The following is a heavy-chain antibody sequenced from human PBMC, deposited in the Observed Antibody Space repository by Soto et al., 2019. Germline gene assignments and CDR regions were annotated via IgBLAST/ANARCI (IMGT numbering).Heavy chain of an antibody. J-gene: IGHJ4*02. CDR1: GVTFSSYA. V-gene: IGHV3-23*01. CDR3: AKAETYYYGSGSYDY. D-gene: IGHD3-10*01. CDR2: ISGSGGST. Sequence: EVQLLESGGGLVQPGGSLRLSCAASGVTFSSYAMSWVRQAPGKGLEWVSAISGSGGSTYYADSVKGRFTISRDNSKNTLYLQMNSLRAEDTAVYYCAKAETYYYGSGSYDYWGQGTLVTVSS.